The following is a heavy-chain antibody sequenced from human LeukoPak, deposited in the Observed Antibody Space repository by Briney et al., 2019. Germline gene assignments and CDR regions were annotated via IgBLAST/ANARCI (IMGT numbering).Heavy chain of an antibody. CDR3: ARVADYYDSSGYTLTNYGMDV. Sequence: ASVKVSCKASGCTFTGYYMHWVRQAPGQGLEWMGWINPNSGGTNYAQKFQGRVTMTRNTSISTAYMELSSLRSEDTAVYYCARVADYYDSSGYTLTNYGMDVWGQGTTVTVSS. D-gene: IGHD3-22*01. CDR2: INPNSGGT. V-gene: IGHV1-2*02. CDR1: GCTFTGYY. J-gene: IGHJ6*02.